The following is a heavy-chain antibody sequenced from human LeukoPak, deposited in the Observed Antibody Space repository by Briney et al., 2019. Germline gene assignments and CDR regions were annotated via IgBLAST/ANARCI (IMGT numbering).Heavy chain of an antibody. CDR1: GFTFRDYA. D-gene: IGHD3-22*01. CDR2: ISGSGGST. J-gene: IGHJ4*02. V-gene: IGHV3-23*01. Sequence: GGSLRLSCAASGFTFRDYAMSWVRQAPGKGLEWVSAISGSGGSTYYADSVKGRFTISRDNSKHTLYLQMNSLRAEDTAVYYCAKGDYDSSGPLNYYFDYWGQGTLVTVSS. CDR3: AKGDYDSSGPLNYYFDY.